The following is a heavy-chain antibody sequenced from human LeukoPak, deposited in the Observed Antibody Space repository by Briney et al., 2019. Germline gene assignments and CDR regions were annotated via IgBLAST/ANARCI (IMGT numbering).Heavy chain of an antibody. V-gene: IGHV3-11*01. Sequence: GGSLRLSCAASGFTFSDYYMSWIRQAPGKGLEWVSYISSSGSTIYYADSVNGRFTISRDNAKNSLYLQMNSLRAEDTAVYYCASMGYYYDSSGYYRYWGQGTLVTVSS. J-gene: IGHJ4*02. D-gene: IGHD3-22*01. CDR1: GFTFSDYY. CDR3: ASMGYYYDSSGYYRY. CDR2: ISSSGSTI.